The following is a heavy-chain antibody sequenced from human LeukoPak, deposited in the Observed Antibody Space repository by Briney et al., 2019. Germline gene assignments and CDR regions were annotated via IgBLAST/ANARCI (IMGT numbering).Heavy chain of an antibody. V-gene: IGHV1-46*01. CDR2: INPSGGST. J-gene: IGHJ6*03. Sequence: VASVKVSCKASGYTFTGYYMHWVRQAPGQGLEWMGIINPSGGSTSYAQKFQGRVTMTRDMSTSTVYMELSSLRSEDTAVYYCARGGFGLSAEPSYYMDVWGKGTAVTISS. CDR3: ARGGFGLSAEPSYYMDV. CDR1: GYTFTGYY. D-gene: IGHD1-14*01.